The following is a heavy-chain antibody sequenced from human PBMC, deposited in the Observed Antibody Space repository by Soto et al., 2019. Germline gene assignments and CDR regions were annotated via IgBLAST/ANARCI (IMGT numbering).Heavy chain of an antibody. CDR1: GFTFSDHY. CDR3: ARAWGSYNNYVNVMID. Sequence: SLRLSCAASGFTFSDHYMEWVRQAPGKGLVWVSRINSDGSSITYADSVKGRFTFSRDNAKNTLYLQTNSLRAEDTAVYYCARAWGSYNNYVNVMIDWGQGTLVTVSS. J-gene: IGHJ4*02. CDR2: INSDGSSI. D-gene: IGHD4-4*01. V-gene: IGHV3-74*01.